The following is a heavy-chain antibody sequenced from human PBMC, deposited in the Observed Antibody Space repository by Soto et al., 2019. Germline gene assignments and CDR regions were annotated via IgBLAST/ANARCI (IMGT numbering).Heavy chain of an antibody. D-gene: IGHD3-16*01. CDR3: AHTWGLPFDY. V-gene: IGHV2-5*01. CDR1: GFSLRTTGVG. CDR2: IYWNDDK. Sequence: QITLKESGPTLVEPTQTLTLTCTYSGFSLRTTGVGVGWIRQPPGKALEWLGIIYWNDDKRYSPSLKNRFTLTSDISTSQVVLTMTNMDPVDTATYYCAHTWGLPFDYWGQGTLVIVSS. J-gene: IGHJ4*02.